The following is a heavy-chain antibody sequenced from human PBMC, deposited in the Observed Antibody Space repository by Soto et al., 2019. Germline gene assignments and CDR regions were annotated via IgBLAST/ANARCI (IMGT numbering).Heavy chain of an antibody. CDR2: IIPIFGTA. Sequence: SVKVSCKASGGTFSSYAISWVRQAPGQGLEWMGGIIPIFGTANYAQKFQGRVTITADESTSTAYMELSSLRSEDTAVYYCARGWDTAMVKNYYYYYGMDVWGQGTTVTVSS. V-gene: IGHV1-69*13. CDR3: ARGWDTAMVKNYYYYYGMDV. D-gene: IGHD5-18*01. J-gene: IGHJ6*02. CDR1: GGTFSSYA.